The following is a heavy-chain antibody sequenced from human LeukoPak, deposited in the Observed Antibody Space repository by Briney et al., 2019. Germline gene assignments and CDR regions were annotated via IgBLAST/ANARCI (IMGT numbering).Heavy chain of an antibody. CDR2: IKQDGSEK. CDR3: ARDRVVVVVAATYYGMAV. Sequence: GGSLRLSCAASGFTFSSYWMSWVRQAPGKGLEWVANIKQDGSEKYYVDSVKGRFTISRDNAKNSLYLQMNSLRAEDTAVYYCARDRVVVVVAATYYGMAVWGKGTTVTVSS. CDR1: GFTFSSYW. J-gene: IGHJ6*04. V-gene: IGHV3-7*03. D-gene: IGHD2-15*01.